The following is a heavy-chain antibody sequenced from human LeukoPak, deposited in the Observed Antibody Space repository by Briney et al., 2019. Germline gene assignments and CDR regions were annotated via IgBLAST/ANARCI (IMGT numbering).Heavy chain of an antibody. J-gene: IGHJ3*02. CDR1: GGSISSYY. Sequence: KPSEPLSLTCTVSGGSISSYYWSWIRQPAGKGLERIGRIYTSGSTNYNPSLKSRVTMSVDTSKNQFSLKLSSVTAADTAVYYCAREGNDYGDYAAFDIWGQGTMVTVSS. D-gene: IGHD4-17*01. V-gene: IGHV4-4*07. CDR2: IYTSGST. CDR3: AREGNDYGDYAAFDI.